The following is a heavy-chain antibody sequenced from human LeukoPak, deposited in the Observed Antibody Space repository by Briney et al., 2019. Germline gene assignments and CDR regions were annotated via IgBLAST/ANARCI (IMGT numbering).Heavy chain of an antibody. CDR3: ARRGGSGIRGDYYFDY. J-gene: IGHJ4*02. V-gene: IGHV4-39*01. CDR2: IDYSGSI. D-gene: IGHD3-10*01. CDR1: GGSISSSSYY. Sequence: SETLSLTCTVSGGSISSSSYYWGWIRQTPGKGLEWICSIDYSGSIYYNPSLRSRVTISADTSQNQFSLKLSSVTAADTAVYYCARRGGSGIRGDYYFDYWGQGTLVTVSS.